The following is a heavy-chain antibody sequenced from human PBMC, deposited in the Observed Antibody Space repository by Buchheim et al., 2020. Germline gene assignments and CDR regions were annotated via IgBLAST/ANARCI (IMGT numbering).Heavy chain of an antibody. CDR2: IKQNGSEK. Sequence: EVQLVESGGGLVQPGGSLRLSCGASGFTFSSYWMSWVRQAPGKGLEWVANIKQNGSEKYYVDSVKGRFTISRDNAKNSLYLQMNSLRAEDTAVYYCARVWGYSGNYYGMDVWGQGTT. D-gene: IGHD5-12*01. V-gene: IGHV3-7*01. CDR3: ARVWGYSGNYYGMDV. J-gene: IGHJ6*02. CDR1: GFTFSSYW.